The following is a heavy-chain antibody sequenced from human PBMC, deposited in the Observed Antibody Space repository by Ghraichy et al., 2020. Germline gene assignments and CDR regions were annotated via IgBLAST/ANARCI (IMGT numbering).Heavy chain of an antibody. D-gene: IGHD3-3*01. Sequence: GESLNISCAASGFTVSSNYMSWVRQAPGKGLEWVSVIYSGGSTYYADSVKGRFTISRDNSKNTLYLQMNSLRAEDTAVYYCARDQFHYDFWSGYLYYGMDVWGQGTTVTVSS. CDR2: IYSGGST. J-gene: IGHJ6*02. V-gene: IGHV3-53*01. CDR3: ARDQFHYDFWSGYLYYGMDV. CDR1: GFTVSSNY.